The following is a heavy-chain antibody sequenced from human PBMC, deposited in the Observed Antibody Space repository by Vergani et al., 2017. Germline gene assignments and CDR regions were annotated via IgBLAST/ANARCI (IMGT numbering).Heavy chain of an antibody. CDR2: ISPILGIA. V-gene: IGHV1-69*04. CDR1: GGNFNNCA. J-gene: IGHJ6*02. CDR3: ARVPPAAENYYYYGMDV. Sequence: QVQLVQSGAEVKKPGSSVKVSCKASGGNFNNCAISWVRQAPGQGLEWMGRISPILGIANYAQKFQGRVTITADKSTSTAYMELSSLRSEDTAVYYCARVPPAAENYYYYGMDVWGQGTTVTVSS. D-gene: IGHD2-2*01.